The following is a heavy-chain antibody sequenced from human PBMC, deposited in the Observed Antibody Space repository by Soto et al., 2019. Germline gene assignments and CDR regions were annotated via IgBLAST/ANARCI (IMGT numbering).Heavy chain of an antibody. V-gene: IGHV1-69*13. J-gene: IGHJ6*02. CDR1: GGTFSSYA. D-gene: IGHD1-26*01. CDR2: IIPIFGTA. Sequence: SVKVSCKASGGTFSSYAISWVRQAPGQGLEWMGGIIPIFGTANYAQKFQGRVTITADESTSTAYMELSSLRSEDTAVYYCAKCNPRLANMTDYYGQGMTSWGQGTRVPV. CDR3: AKCNPRLANMTDYYGQGMTS.